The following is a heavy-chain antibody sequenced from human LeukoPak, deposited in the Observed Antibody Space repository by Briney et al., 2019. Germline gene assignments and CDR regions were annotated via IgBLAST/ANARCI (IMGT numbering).Heavy chain of an antibody. V-gene: IGHV1-2*02. CDR2: INPNSGGT. J-gene: IGHJ5*02. CDR3: AREDCSSTSCYGDEDWFDP. D-gene: IGHD2-2*01. CDR1: GYTFTGYY. Sequence: ASVKVSCKASGYTFTGYYMHWVRQAPGQGLGWMGWINPNSGGTNYAQKFQGRVTMTRDTSISTAYMELSRLRSDDTAVYYCAREDCSSTSCYGDEDWFDPWGQGTLVTVSS.